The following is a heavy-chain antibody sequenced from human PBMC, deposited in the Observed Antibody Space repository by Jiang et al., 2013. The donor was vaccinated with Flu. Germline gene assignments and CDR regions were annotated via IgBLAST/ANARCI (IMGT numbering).Heavy chain of an antibody. D-gene: IGHD3-10*01. J-gene: IGHJ6*02. CDR2: INPSGGST. CDR1: GYTFTSYY. V-gene: IGHV1-46*01. CDR3: ARGASYYYGSGSYYSSSDGMDV. Sequence: GAEVKKPGASVKVSCKASGYTFTSYYMHWVRQAPGQGLEWMGIINPSGGSTSYAQKFQGRVTMTRDTSTSTVYMELSSLRSEDTAVYYCARGASYYYGSGSYYSSSDGMDVWGQGTTVTVSS.